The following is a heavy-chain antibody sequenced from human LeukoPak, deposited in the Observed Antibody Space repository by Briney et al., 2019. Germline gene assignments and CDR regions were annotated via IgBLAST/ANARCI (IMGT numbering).Heavy chain of an antibody. CDR3: ARGRYCSGTSCYDIQH. D-gene: IGHD2-2*01. CDR1: WVYFSGYY. Sequence: SETLSLTCAVYWVYFSGYYWSWIRQPPGKGLEWFGEINHSGSTNYNPSLKSRVTISVDTSKNQFSLKLSSVTAADTAVYYCARGRYCSGTSCYDIQHWGQGTLVTVSS. CDR2: INHSGST. J-gene: IGHJ1*01. V-gene: IGHV4-34*01.